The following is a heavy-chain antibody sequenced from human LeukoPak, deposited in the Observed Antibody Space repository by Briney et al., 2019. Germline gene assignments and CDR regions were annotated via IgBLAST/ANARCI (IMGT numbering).Heavy chain of an antibody. CDR1: GFIFSRYW. V-gene: IGHV3-7*01. D-gene: IGHD1-26*01. Sequence: QPGGSLRLSCEASGFIFSRYWMSWVRQAPVRGLEWVANIKPDGSEIYYVDSVKGRFTISRDNAKNSVYLHMNSLRAEDTAVYYCARDKVVGPTKFDSWGQGTLVTVSS. J-gene: IGHJ5*01. CDR3: ARDKVVGPTKFDS. CDR2: IKPDGSEI.